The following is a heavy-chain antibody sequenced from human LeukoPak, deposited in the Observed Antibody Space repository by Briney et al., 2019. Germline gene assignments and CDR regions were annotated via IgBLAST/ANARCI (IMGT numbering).Heavy chain of an antibody. V-gene: IGHV4-61*01. D-gene: IGHD2-2*01. J-gene: IGHJ5*02. Sequence: SETLSLTCTVSGGSVSSGSYYWSWIRQPPGKGLEWIGYIYYSGSTNYNPSLKSRVTISVDTSKNQFSLKLSSVTAADTAVYYRARVSVVVPAAREPWGQGTLVTVSS. CDR3: ARVSVVVPAAREP. CDR1: GGSVSSGSYY. CDR2: IYYSGST.